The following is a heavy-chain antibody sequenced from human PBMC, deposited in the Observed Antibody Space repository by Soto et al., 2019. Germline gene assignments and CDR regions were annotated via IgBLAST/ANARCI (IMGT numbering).Heavy chain of an antibody. D-gene: IGHD4-17*01. CDR1: GYTFTSYD. CDR3: VTEDYGDYSGDAFDI. J-gene: IGHJ3*02. V-gene: IGHV1-8*01. CDR2: MNPNSGST. Sequence: ASVKVSCKASGYTFTSYDINWVRQATGQGLEWMGWMNPNSGSTGYAQKFQGRVTMTRNTSISTAYMELSSLRSEDTAVYYCVTEDYGDYSGDAFDIWGQGTMVTVSS.